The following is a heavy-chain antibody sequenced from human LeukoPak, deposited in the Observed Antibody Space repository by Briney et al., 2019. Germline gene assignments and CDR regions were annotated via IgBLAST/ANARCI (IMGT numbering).Heavy chain of an antibody. Sequence: ASVKVSCKASGYTFTGYYMHWVRQAPGQGLEWMGWISAYSGNTNYAQKLQGRVTMTTDTSTSTVYMELRSLRSDDTAMYYCARTPSGSYLDYWGQGTLVTVSS. CDR2: ISAYSGNT. V-gene: IGHV1-18*04. J-gene: IGHJ4*02. CDR3: ARTPSGSYLDY. D-gene: IGHD1-26*01. CDR1: GYTFTGYY.